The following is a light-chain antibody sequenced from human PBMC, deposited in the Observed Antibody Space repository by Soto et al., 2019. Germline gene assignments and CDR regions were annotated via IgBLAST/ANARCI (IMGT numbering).Light chain of an antibody. Sequence: DIQLTQSPSSLSASVGDRVTITCRASQTVTNYLHLYQQKPGKAPKLLIYADSNLQSGVPSRFGASGSGTDLTLTISGLQPEDFATYYCQQSYTTRPLTFGGGTKVESK. V-gene: IGKV1-39*01. CDR2: ADS. CDR1: QTVTNY. J-gene: IGKJ4*01. CDR3: QQSYTTRPLT.